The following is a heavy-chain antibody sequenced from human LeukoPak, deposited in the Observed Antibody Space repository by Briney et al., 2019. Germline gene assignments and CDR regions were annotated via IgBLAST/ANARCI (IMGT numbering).Heavy chain of an antibody. Sequence: PSETLSLTCTVSGGSISSYYWSWIRQPPGKGLEWIGYIYYSGSTNYNPSLKSRVTISVDTSKNRFSLKLSSVTAADTAVYYCARRFGSSWGGFDYWGQGTLVTVSS. V-gene: IGHV4-59*08. J-gene: IGHJ4*02. CDR3: ARRFGSSWGGFDY. D-gene: IGHD6-13*01. CDR2: IYYSGST. CDR1: GGSISSYY.